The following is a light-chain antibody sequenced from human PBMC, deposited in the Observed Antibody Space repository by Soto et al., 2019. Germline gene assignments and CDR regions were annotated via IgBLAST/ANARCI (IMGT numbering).Light chain of an antibody. Sequence: DIQMTQSPSTLSGSVGARVTITCRASQTISSWLAWYQQKPGKAPKLLIYDVSTLDSGVPSRFSGSGSGTDFTLTISSLEPEDFAVYFCHQRNKFGQGTRLEIK. V-gene: IGKV1-5*01. CDR3: HQRNK. J-gene: IGKJ5*01. CDR2: DVS. CDR1: QTISSW.